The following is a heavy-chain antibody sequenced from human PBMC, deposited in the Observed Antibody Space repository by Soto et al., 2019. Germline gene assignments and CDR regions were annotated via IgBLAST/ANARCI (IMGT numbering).Heavy chain of an antibody. CDR1: GGSVASRDFY. Sequence: KPSETLSLTCTVSGGSVASRDFYWIWIRQPPGQGLEWIGTTSQTGNAYHNPSLQSRLTISVDTSKNQFSLRLSSVTAADTAVYYCARQTSASIAPPLDHWGQGTLVTVSS. CDR2: TSQTGNA. CDR3: ARQTSASIAPPLDH. V-gene: IGHV4-39*01. J-gene: IGHJ5*02. D-gene: IGHD3-16*02.